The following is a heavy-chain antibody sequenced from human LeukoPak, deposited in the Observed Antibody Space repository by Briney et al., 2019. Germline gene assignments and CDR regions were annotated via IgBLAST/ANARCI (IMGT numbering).Heavy chain of an antibody. V-gene: IGHV3-7*01. J-gene: IGHJ4*02. CDR1: GFTFSNYW. CDR3: VGDGGGSGYGLLDY. Sequence: HPGGSLRLSCAASGFTFSNYWMTWVRQAPGKGLEWVAHINQDGSKEYYMDSVKARFTISRDNAKNSLSLQMNSLRAEDTAVYYCVGDGGGSGYGLLDYWGQGTLGTGSS. D-gene: IGHD5-12*01. CDR2: INQDGSKE.